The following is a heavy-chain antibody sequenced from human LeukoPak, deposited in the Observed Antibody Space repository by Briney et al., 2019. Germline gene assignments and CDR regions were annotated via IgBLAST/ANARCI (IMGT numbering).Heavy chain of an antibody. CDR3: AREGSRDYGSGSSYFDY. D-gene: IGHD3-10*01. CDR2: IYTSGST. Sequence: SQTLSLTCTVSGGSISSGSYYWSWIRQPAGKGLEWIGRIYTSGSTNYNPSLKSRVTISVDTSKNQFPLKLSSVTAADTAVYYCAREGSRDYGSGSSYFDYWGQGTLVTVSS. J-gene: IGHJ4*02. CDR1: GGSISSGSYY. V-gene: IGHV4-61*02.